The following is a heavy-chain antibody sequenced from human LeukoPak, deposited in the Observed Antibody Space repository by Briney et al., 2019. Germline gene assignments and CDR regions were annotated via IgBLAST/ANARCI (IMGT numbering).Heavy chain of an antibody. D-gene: IGHD6-19*01. V-gene: IGHV3-33*01. Sequence: GRSLRLSCAASGFTFSSYGMHWVRQAPGKGLEWVAVIWYDGSNKYYADSVKGRFTISRDNSKNTLDLQMSSLRAEGTAVYYCARLGSGWHFDYWGQGTLVTVSS. J-gene: IGHJ4*02. CDR3: ARLGSGWHFDY. CDR2: IWYDGSNK. CDR1: GFTFSSYG.